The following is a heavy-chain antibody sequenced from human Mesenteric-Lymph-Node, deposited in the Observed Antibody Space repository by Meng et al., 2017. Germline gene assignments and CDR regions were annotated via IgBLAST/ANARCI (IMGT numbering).Heavy chain of an antibody. CDR2: ISYSGST. CDR1: GGSVSSGSYY. CDR3: ARWVFTVTTPVGMEV. V-gene: IGHV4-61*01. J-gene: IGHJ6*02. D-gene: IGHD4-17*01. Sequence: SETLSLTCTVSGGSVSSGSYYWSWIRQPPGKGLEWIGYISYSGSTNYNPSLKSRVTISVDTSKNQFSLKLSSVTAADTAVYYCARWVFTVTTPVGMEVWGQGTTAT.